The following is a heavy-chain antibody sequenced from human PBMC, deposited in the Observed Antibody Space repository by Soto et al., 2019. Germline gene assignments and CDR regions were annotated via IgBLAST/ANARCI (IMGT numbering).Heavy chain of an antibody. CDR3: AREPHTYYDFWSGRIIPSSMDV. D-gene: IGHD3-3*01. Sequence: SQTLSLTCAISGDSVSSNSAAWNWIRQSPARGLEWLGRTYYRSKWYNDYAVSVKSRITINPDTSKNQFSLQLNSVTPEDTAVYYCAREPHTYYDFWSGRIIPSSMDVWGKGTTVTVSS. J-gene: IGHJ6*03. CDR2: TYYRSKWYN. V-gene: IGHV6-1*01. CDR1: GDSVSSNSAA.